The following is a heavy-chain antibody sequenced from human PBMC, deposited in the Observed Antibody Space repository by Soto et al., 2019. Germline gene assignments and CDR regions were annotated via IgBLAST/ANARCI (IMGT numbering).Heavy chain of an antibody. Sequence: KASETLSLTCTVSGGSISSGGYYWSWIRQHPGKGLEWIGYIYYSGSTYYNPSLKSRVTISVDTSKNQFSLKLSSVTAADTAVYYCARDGSSMITFGGVIAGMDVWGQGTTVTVSS. J-gene: IGHJ6*02. CDR3: ARDGSSMITFGGVIAGMDV. D-gene: IGHD3-16*02. CDR2: IYYSGST. V-gene: IGHV4-31*03. CDR1: GGSISSGGYY.